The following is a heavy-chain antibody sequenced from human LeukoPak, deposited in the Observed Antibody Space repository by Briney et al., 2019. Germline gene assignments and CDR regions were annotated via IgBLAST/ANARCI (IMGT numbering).Heavy chain of an antibody. J-gene: IGHJ5*02. Sequence: SETLSLTCAVYGGSFNGYYWSWIRQPPGKGLEWIGEINHSGSTNYNPSLKSRVTISVDTSKNQFSLKLSSVTAADTAVYYCARTAAKGSSGWYHTWFDPWGQGTLVTVSS. CDR1: GGSFNGYY. V-gene: IGHV4-34*01. CDR3: ARTAAKGSSGWYHTWFDP. D-gene: IGHD6-19*01. CDR2: INHSGST.